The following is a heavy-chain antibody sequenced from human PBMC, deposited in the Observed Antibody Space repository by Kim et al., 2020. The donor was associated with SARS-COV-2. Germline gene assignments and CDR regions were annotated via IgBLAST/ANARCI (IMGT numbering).Heavy chain of an antibody. D-gene: IGHD1-26*01. J-gene: IGHJ6*02. CDR3: AREMGLLYYYYYGMDV. Sequence: ASVKVSCKASGYTFTSYGISWVRQAPGQGLEWMGWISAYNGNTNYAQKLQGRVTMTTDTSTSTAYMELRSLRSDDTAVYYCAREMGLLYYYYYGMDVWGQGTTVTVAS. V-gene: IGHV1-18*01. CDR2: ISAYNGNT. CDR1: GYTFTSYG.